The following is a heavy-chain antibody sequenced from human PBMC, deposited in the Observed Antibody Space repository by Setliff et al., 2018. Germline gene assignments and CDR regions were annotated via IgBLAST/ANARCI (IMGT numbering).Heavy chain of an antibody. D-gene: IGHD4-4*01. J-gene: IGHJ6*02. Sequence: GGSLRLSCVASGFIVSSYGMLWGRRAPGKGLEWVAAIWSNGINKDYADSVKGRFTISRDSSKNTLYLQMNSLGAEDTAVYYCARGGAVIGVNGMDVWGQGTTVTVSS. V-gene: IGHV3-33*01. CDR2: IWSNGINK. CDR1: GFIVSSYG. CDR3: ARGGAVIGVNGMDV.